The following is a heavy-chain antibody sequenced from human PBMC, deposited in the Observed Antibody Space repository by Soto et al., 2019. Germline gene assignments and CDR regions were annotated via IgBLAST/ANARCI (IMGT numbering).Heavy chain of an antibody. CDR2: IIPIFGTP. Sequence: GGSVKVSCKASGGPFTTHAFNLVRQAPGQGLEWVGGIIPIFGTPNYAQKFQGRVTITADESTSTAYMELSSLRSEDAAVYYCARDLEFRDGNISHLDYWGQGTMVTVSS. V-gene: IGHV1-69*13. J-gene: IGHJ4*02. D-gene: IGHD3-10*01. CDR1: GGPFTTHA. CDR3: ARDLEFRDGNISHLDY.